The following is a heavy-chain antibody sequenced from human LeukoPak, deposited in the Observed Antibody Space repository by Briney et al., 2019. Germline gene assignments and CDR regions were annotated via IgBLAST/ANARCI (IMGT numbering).Heavy chain of an antibody. J-gene: IGHJ4*02. D-gene: IGHD3-22*01. CDR3: ARDGSGYYDTSGYRN. CDR2: IYTSGST. Sequence: NPSETLSLTCTVSGGSISSGSYYWSWIRQPAGKGLEWIGRIYTSGSTNYNPSLESRVTISLDTSKNQFSLKLSSVTAADTAVYYCARDGSGYYDTSGYRNWGQGTLVTVSS. CDR1: GGSISSGSYY. V-gene: IGHV4-61*02.